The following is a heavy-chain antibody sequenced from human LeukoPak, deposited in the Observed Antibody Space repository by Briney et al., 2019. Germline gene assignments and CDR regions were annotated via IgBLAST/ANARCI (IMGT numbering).Heavy chain of an antibody. CDR2: VSGGGHNT. CDR3: AKDRSSWYYPFDS. J-gene: IGHJ4*02. CDR1: GITFSSYA. D-gene: IGHD3-3*01. Sequence: PGGSLRLSCVASGITFSSYAMSWVRKAPGKGLEWVSVVSGGGHNTYYADSVKGRFTMSRDNSKRTVYLQMNSLRAEDTAVYYCAKDRSSWYYPFDSWGQGTLVTVSS. V-gene: IGHV3-23*01.